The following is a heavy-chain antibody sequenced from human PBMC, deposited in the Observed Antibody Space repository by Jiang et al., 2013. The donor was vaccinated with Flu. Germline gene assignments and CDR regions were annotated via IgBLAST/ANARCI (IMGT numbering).Heavy chain of an antibody. CDR1: GFTFSSSA. Sequence: VQLLESGGGLVQPGGSLRLSCAASGFTFSSSAVSWVRQAPGKGLEWVAAISSNGGSTYYADSVKGRFTISRDNSKNTLFLQMNSLRAEDTAVYYCAKGVTIFGVVITYEYYYGMDVWGQGTTVTVSS. CDR2: ISSNGGST. CDR3: AKGVTIFGVVITYEYYYGMDV. V-gene: IGHV3-23*01. D-gene: IGHD3-3*01. J-gene: IGHJ6*02.